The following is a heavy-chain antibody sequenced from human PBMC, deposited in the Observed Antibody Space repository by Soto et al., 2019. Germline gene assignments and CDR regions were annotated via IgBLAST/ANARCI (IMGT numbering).Heavy chain of an antibody. V-gene: IGHV1-3*01. CDR3: ASQEKHCSGGSCYFYSLYYYYCMDV. J-gene: IGHJ6*02. D-gene: IGHD2-15*01. CDR2: INAGNGNT. CDR1: GYTFTSYA. Sequence: ASVKVSCKASGYTFTSYAMHWVRQAPGQRLEWMGWINAGNGNTKYSQKFQGRVTITRDTSASTAYMELSSLRSEDTAVYYCASQEKHCSGGSCYFYSLYYYYCMDVWGQGPTVTVSS.